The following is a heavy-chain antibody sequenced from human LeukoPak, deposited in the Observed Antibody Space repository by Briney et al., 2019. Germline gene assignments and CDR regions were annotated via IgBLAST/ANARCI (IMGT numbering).Heavy chain of an antibody. Sequence: ASVKVSCKASGYTFTRYYMHWVRQAPGQGLEWMGWINPNSGGTNYAQKFQGRVTMTRDTSISTAYMELSRLRSDDTAVYYCARWSSTSLPSDYWGQGTLVTVSS. CDR1: GYTFTRYY. CDR2: INPNSGGT. J-gene: IGHJ4*02. CDR3: ARWSSTSLPSDY. D-gene: IGHD2-2*01. V-gene: IGHV1-2*02.